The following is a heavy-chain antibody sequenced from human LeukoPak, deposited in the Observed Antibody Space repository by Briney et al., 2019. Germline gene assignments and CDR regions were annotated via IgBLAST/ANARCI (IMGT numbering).Heavy chain of an antibody. CDR3: ARGLFGVVPHAY. CDR2: IYYSGST. V-gene: IGHV4-59*08. CDR1: GGSISSYY. J-gene: IGHJ4*02. D-gene: IGHD3-3*01. Sequence: ASETLSLTCTVSGGSISSYYWSWIRQPPGKGLEWIGYIYYSGSTNYNPSLKSRVTISVDTSKNQFSLKLSSVTAADTAVYYCARGLFGVVPHAYWGQGTLVTVSS.